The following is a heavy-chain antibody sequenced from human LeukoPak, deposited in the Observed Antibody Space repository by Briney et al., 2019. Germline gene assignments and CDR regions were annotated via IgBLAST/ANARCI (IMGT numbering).Heavy chain of an antibody. CDR1: GSTLTKIS. Sequence: GASVKVSCTVSGSTLTKISIDWVRQAPGKGFECMGTFGPQVGETIHAQKLQGRLKMTADTSTDTAYMEMSSLQSEDTAVYYCATGAMVYEYWGQGTLVTVSS. D-gene: IGHD3-10*01. V-gene: IGHV1-24*01. J-gene: IGHJ4*02. CDR3: ATGAMVYEY. CDR2: FGPQVGET.